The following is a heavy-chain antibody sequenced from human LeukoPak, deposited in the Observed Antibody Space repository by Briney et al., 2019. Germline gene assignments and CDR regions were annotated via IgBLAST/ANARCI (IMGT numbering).Heavy chain of an antibody. Sequence: GGSLRLSCAASGFTFSSYGMTWVRQAPGKGLEWVSYISSSSSTIYYADSVKGRFTISRDNAKNSLYLQMNSLRAEDTAVYYCARLYDSSGYYYVYSHGIDYWGQGTLVTVS. V-gene: IGHV3-48*04. J-gene: IGHJ4*02. CDR3: ARLYDSSGYYYVYSHGIDY. CDR2: ISSSSSTI. D-gene: IGHD3-22*01. CDR1: GFTFSSYG.